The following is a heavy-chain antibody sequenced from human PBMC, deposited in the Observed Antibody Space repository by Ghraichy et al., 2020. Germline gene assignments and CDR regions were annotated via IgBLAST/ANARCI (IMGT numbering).Heavy chain of an antibody. CDR2: IWYDGSNK. D-gene: IGHD3-22*01. V-gene: IGHV3-33*01. J-gene: IGHJ4*02. CDR3: ARSGRGHDSSGYYYY. Sequence: GGSLRLSCAASGFTFSSYGMHWVRQAPGKGLEWVAVIWYDGSNKYYADSVKGRFTISRDNSKNTLYLQMNSLRAEDTAVYYCARSGRGHDSSGYYYYWDQGTLVTVSS. CDR1: GFTFSSYG.